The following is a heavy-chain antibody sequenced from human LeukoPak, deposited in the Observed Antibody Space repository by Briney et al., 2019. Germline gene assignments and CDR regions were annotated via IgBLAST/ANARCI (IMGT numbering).Heavy chain of an antibody. CDR3: AKGQITMVRGVIGMDDH. J-gene: IGHJ4*02. D-gene: IGHD3-10*01. CDR2: ISSNGGST. V-gene: IGHV3-64*01. CDR1: GFTFSSYA. Sequence: GGSLRLSCAASGFTFSSYAMHWVRQAPGKGLEYVSAISSNGGSTYYANSVKGRFTISRDNSKNTLYLQMGSLRAEDMAVYYCAKGQITMVRGVIGMDDHWGQGTLVTVSS.